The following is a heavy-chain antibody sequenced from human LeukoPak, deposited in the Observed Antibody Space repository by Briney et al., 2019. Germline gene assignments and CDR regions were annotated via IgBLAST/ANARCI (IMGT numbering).Heavy chain of an antibody. CDR3: ARADYYDSSGYYSLFDY. Sequence: SETLSLTCAVYGGFFSGYYWSWIRQPPGKGLEWIGEINHSGSTNYNPSLKSRVTISVDTSKNQFSLKLSSVTAADTAVYYCARADYYDSSGYYSLFDYWGQGTLVTVSS. CDR1: GGFFSGYY. J-gene: IGHJ4*02. V-gene: IGHV4-34*01. D-gene: IGHD3-22*01. CDR2: INHSGST.